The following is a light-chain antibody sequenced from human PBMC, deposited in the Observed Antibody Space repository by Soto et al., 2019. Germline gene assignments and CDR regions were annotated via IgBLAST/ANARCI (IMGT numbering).Light chain of an antibody. Sequence: DIQMTQSPSSLSASVGDRVTITCRASQTSSSYLNWYQQKPGKAPKLLIYATSSLQSGVPSRFSGSGAGTDFTLNISSLQPEDFATYYCQQSHSIPYTFGQRPKLEIK. J-gene: IGKJ2*01. CDR1: QTSSSY. CDR2: ATS. CDR3: QQSHSIPYT. V-gene: IGKV1-39*01.